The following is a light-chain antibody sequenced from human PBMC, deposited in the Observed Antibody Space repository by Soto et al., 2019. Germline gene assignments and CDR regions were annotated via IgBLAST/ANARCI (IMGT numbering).Light chain of an antibody. J-gene: IGKJ3*01. CDR2: DAS. Sequence: DIQMTQSPSTLSASVGDTVTITCRASQTISGWLAWYQQRPGKAPKVLIYDASNLETGVPPRFSGTGSGTDFTFTISSLQPEDIATYYCQQYDNIPFTLGPGTKVDIK. CDR3: QQYDNIPFT. CDR1: QTISGW. V-gene: IGKV1-33*01.